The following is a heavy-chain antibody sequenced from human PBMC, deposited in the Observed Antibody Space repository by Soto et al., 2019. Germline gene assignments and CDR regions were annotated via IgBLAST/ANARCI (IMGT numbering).Heavy chain of an antibody. CDR2: IKQDGSEK. CDR1: GFTFSSYW. Sequence: PGGSLRLSCAASGFTFSSYWMSWVRQAPGKGLEWVANIKQDGSEKYYVDSVKGRFTISRDNAKNSLYLQMNSLRAEDTAVYYCARERSSGWISYYYYGMDVWGQGTTVNVSS. J-gene: IGHJ6*02. D-gene: IGHD6-19*01. CDR3: ARERSSGWISYYYYGMDV. V-gene: IGHV3-7*03.